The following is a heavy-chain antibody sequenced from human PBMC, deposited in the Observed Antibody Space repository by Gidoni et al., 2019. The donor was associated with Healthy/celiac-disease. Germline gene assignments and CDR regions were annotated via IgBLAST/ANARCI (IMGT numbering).Heavy chain of an antibody. V-gene: IGHV1-69*01. Sequence: QVQLVQSGAEVKKPGSSVTVSCKASGGTFSSYAISWVRQAPGQGLEWMGGSIPICGTAEYAQKFQGRVTITADESTSTAYMELSSLRSEDTAVYYCAREGSRRSVAGMWTDYYYGMDVWGQGTTVTVSS. CDR1: GGTFSSYA. D-gene: IGHD6-19*01. J-gene: IGHJ6*02. CDR2: SIPICGTA. CDR3: AREGSRRSVAGMWTDYYYGMDV.